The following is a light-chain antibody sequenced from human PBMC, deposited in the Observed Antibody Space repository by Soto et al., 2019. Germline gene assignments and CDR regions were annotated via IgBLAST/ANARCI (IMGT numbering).Light chain of an antibody. V-gene: IGLV3-21*04. J-gene: IGLJ2*01. Sequence: SYELTQTPSVSVAPGQTATISCGGSDIGDRSVHWYQQKPGQAPLLVIYFDDDRPSGIPERFSGSNSQNTATLTISRVEAXXXXXYFCQVWDSTRDVVVFGGGTQLTVL. CDR2: FDD. CDR1: DIGDRS. CDR3: QVWDSTRDVVV.